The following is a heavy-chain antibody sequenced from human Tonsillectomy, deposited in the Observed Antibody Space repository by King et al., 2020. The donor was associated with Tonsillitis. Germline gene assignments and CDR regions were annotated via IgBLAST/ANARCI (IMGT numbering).Heavy chain of an antibody. CDR1: GFTFSSYT. V-gene: IGHV3-30*04. Sequence: QLVESGGGVVQPGRSLRLSCAASGFTFSSYTMHWVRQAPGKGLEWVAVISYDGSNKYYADSVKGRFTISRDNSKNTLYLQMNSLRAEDTAVYYCATNEAGTDYWGQGTLVTVSS. CDR2: ISYDGSNK. J-gene: IGHJ4*02. CDR3: ATNEAGTDY. D-gene: IGHD6-19*01.